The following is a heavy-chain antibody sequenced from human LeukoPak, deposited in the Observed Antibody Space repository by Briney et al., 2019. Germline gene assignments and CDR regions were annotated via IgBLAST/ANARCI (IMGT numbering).Heavy chain of an antibody. CDR1: GGSISSSSYY. Sequence: SETLSLTCTVSGGSISSSSYYWSWIRQPAGKGLEWIGRFYTSGSTNYNPSLKSRVTISVDTSKNQFSLKLSSVTAADTAVYYCARGRWWFAGRPPHYMDVWGKGTTVTVSS. CDR2: FYTSGST. J-gene: IGHJ6*03. D-gene: IGHD6-6*01. V-gene: IGHV4-61*02. CDR3: ARGRWWFAGRPPHYMDV.